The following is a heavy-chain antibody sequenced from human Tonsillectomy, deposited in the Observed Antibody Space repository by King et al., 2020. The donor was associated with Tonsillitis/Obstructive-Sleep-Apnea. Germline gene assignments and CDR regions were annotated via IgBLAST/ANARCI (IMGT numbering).Heavy chain of an antibody. CDR2: IKNKTQGWAT. V-gene: IGHV3-15*01. CDR1: GFTFSNAW. D-gene: IGHD2-2*01. Sequence: DVQLVESGGGLVKPGGARRLSCAASGFTFSNAWWSWVVQAPGKGLGWLGRIKNKTQGWATNYAVPAKRRFTISRDDSKNMLYVQKNSLKTEDTAVYYCTRDGGYCSSTSCYYYYMDVWGKGTTVTVSS. J-gene: IGHJ6*03. CDR3: TRDGGYCSSTSCYYYYMDV.